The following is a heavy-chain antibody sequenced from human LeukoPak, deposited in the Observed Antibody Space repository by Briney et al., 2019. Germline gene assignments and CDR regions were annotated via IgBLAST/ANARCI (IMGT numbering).Heavy chain of an antibody. D-gene: IGHD3-10*01. CDR1: GGSITNYY. CDR2: SYYNGNT. Sequence: SETLSLTCTVSGGSITNYYWSWIRQPPGKGLEWIGFSYYNGNTNYNPSLKSRVTISVDMSKNQFSLKLSSVTAADTAVYYCARVGYSSSGNYYNDRGAFDYWGQGTLVTVPS. V-gene: IGHV4-59*01. CDR3: ARVGYSSSGNYYNDRGAFDY. J-gene: IGHJ4*02.